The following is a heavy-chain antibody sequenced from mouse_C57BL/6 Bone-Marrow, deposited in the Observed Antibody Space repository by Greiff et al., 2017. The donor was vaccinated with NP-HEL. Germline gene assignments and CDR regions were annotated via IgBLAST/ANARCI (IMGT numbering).Heavy chain of an antibody. Sequence: QQSCKASGYTFTSYWMHWVKQRPGRGLEWIGRIDPNSGGTKYNEKFKSKATLTVDKPSSTAYMQLSSLTSEDSAVYYCARWYYRPLYAMDYWGQGTSVTVSS. CDR3: ARWYYRPLYAMDY. V-gene: IGHV1-72*01. CDR2: IDPNSGGT. J-gene: IGHJ4*01. D-gene: IGHD2-12*01. CDR1: GYTFTSYW.